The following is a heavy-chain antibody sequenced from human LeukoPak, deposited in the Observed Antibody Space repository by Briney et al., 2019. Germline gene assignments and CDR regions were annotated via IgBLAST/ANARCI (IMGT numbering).Heavy chain of an antibody. CDR1: GGSISSYY. Sequence: SETLSLTCTASGGSISSYYWSWIRQPPGKGLEWIGYIYYSGSTDYNPSLKSRVTISVDTSKNQFSLKLSSVTAADTAVYYCARVFRSFGVVIPSYYYYYYMDVWGKGTTVTVSS. CDR2: IYYSGST. J-gene: IGHJ6*03. V-gene: IGHV4-59*12. CDR3: ARVFRSFGVVIPSYYYYYYMDV. D-gene: IGHD3-3*01.